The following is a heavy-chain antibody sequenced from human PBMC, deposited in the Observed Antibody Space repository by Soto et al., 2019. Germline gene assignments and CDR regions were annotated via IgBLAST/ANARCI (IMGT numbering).Heavy chain of an antibody. J-gene: IGHJ4*02. CDR3: ARDQGGYAN. CDR1: GFTVSSNY. D-gene: IGHD2-8*01. CDR2: IYSGGST. Sequence: EVQLVESGGGLIQPGGSLRLSCAASGFTVSSNYMTWVRHAPGKGLERVSVIYSGGSTYYADSVKGRFTISRDNSKNTLYLQMNNLRAEDTAVYYFARDQGGYANWGQGTLVTVSS. V-gene: IGHV3-53*01.